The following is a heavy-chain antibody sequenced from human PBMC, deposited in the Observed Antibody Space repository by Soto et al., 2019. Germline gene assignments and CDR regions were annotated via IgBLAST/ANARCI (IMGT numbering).Heavy chain of an antibody. CDR3: ARDRGGSGALYYYGVDV. J-gene: IGHJ6*02. CDR2: IYDSGNT. V-gene: IGHV4-59*01. CDR1: GGSIRGYY. D-gene: IGHD3-10*01. Sequence: QVQLQGSGPGLVKPSETLSLTCTFSGGSIRGYYWTWLRQPPGKGLEWIGNIYDSGNTNYNPSFKSRVIISIYVPKAQFSLTLSPVTAADTAVYFCARDRGGSGALYYYGVDVWGQGTTVTVSS.